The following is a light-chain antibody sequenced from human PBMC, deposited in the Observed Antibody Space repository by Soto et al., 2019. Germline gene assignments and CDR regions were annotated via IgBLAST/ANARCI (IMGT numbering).Light chain of an antibody. CDR3: ETWDSGLSAGI. Sequence: QSVLTQPPSVSAAPGQRVTISCSGTNSNVGNNFVSWYQQFPGTAPKLLIYDTNKRPSGIPDRFSGSKTGTSATLGITGLQIGDEADYYCETWDSGLSAGIFGGGTQLTVL. J-gene: IGLJ7*01. CDR2: DTN. V-gene: IGLV1-51*01. CDR1: NSNVGNNF.